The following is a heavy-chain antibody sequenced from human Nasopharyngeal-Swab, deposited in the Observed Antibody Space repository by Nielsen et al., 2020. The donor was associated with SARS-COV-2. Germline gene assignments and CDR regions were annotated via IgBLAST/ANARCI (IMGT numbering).Heavy chain of an antibody. Sequence: SVKVSCNAAGGTFSSYAISWVRQAPGQGLEWMGGIIPILGIANYAQKFQGRVTITADKSTSTAYMELSSLRSEDTAVYYCARASRAAAGQNYYYYYGMDVWGQGTTVTVSS. J-gene: IGHJ6*02. D-gene: IGHD6-13*01. CDR1: GGTFSSYA. V-gene: IGHV1-69*10. CDR3: ARASRAAAGQNYYYYYGMDV. CDR2: IIPILGIA.